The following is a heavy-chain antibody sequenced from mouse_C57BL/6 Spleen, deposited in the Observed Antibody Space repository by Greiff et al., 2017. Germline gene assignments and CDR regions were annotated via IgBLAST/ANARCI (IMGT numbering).Heavy chain of an antibody. V-gene: IGHV1-80*01. Sequence: VQLQESGAELVKPGASVKISCKASGYAFSSYWMNWVKQRPGKGLEWIGQIYPGDGDTTYNGKFKGKATLTADKSSSTAYMPLRSLTSEYSAVXFCSLVTTVEATGYYAMDYWGQGTSGTVSS. CDR1: GYAFSSYW. J-gene: IGHJ4*01. D-gene: IGHD1-1*01. CDR3: SLVTTVEATGYYAMDY. CDR2: IYPGDGDT.